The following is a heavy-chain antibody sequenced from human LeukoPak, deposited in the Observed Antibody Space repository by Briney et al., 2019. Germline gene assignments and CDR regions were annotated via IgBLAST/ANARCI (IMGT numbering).Heavy chain of an antibody. Sequence: GGSLRLSCAASRFTFSSYGMHWVRQAPGKGLEWVAFIRYDGSNKYYADSVKGRFTISRDNSKNTLYLQMNSLRAEDTAVYYCAKVGEFRESSDYWGQGTLVTVSS. D-gene: IGHD3-16*01. CDR1: RFTFSSYG. CDR2: IRYDGSNK. CDR3: AKVGEFRESSDY. V-gene: IGHV3-30*02. J-gene: IGHJ4*02.